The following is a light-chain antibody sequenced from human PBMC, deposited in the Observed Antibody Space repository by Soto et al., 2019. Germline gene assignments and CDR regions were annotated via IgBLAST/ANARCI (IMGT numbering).Light chain of an antibody. CDR1: ETISNL. CDR2: KAS. J-gene: IGKJ4*01. CDR3: QQYSTYPSLT. V-gene: IGKV1-5*03. Sequence: DIQMTQSPSPLSASVGDRVSITCRASETISNLMAWYQQKPGQAPNLLIYKASNLETGVPSRFSGSGSGTEFTLTISSLQPDDFATYYCQQYSTYPSLTFGGGTKVEIK.